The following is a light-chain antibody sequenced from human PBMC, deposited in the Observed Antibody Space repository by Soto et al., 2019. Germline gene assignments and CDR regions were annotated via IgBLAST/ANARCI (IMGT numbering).Light chain of an antibody. J-gene: IGLJ3*02. Sequence: QSALTQPASVSGSPGQSITISCTGASSDVGGFDYVSWSQQHPGKAPKLLIYEVSNRPSGVSNRFSASKSGNTASLTISGLQPEDEAYYYCSSYTGRKAWVFGGGTKLTVL. CDR3: SSYTGRKAWV. CDR2: EVS. CDR1: SSDVGGFDY. V-gene: IGLV2-14*01.